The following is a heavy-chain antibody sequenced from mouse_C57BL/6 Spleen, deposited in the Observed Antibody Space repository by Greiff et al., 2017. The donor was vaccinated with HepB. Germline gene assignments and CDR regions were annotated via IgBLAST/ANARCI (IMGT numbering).Heavy chain of an antibody. CDR2: IDPEDGET. J-gene: IGHJ2*01. V-gene: IGHV14-2*01. Sequence: VQLQQSGAELVKPGASVKLSCTASGFNIKDYYMHWVKQRTEQGLEWIGRIDPEDGETKYAPKFQGKATKTADTSSNTAYLPLSSLKSEDTSVYYCARKDDDYFDYWGQGTTLTVSS. CDR1: GFNIKDYY. CDR3: ARKDDDYFDY.